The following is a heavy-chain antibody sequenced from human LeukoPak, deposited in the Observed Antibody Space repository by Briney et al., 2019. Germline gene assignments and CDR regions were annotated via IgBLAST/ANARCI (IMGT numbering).Heavy chain of an antibody. CDR1: GFTFSSYA. V-gene: IGHV3-23*01. CDR2: ISGSGGST. J-gene: IGHJ4*02. Sequence: GGSPRLSCAASGFTFSSYAMSWVRQAPGKGLEWVSAISGSGGSTYYADSVKGRFTISRDNSKNTLYLQMYSLRAEDTAVYYCAKDRSLKGSGWSLDYWGQGTLVTVSS. D-gene: IGHD6-19*01. CDR3: AKDRSLKGSGWSLDY.